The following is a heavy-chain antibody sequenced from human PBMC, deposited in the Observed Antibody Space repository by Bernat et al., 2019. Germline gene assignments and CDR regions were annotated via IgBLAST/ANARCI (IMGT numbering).Heavy chain of an antibody. D-gene: IGHD6-19*01. CDR3: ATTRGIAVAGITWYFDL. Sequence: QVQLVQSGAEVKKPGSSVKVSCKASGGTFSSYAISWVRQAPGQGLEWMGGIIPIFGTANYAQKFQGRVTITADESTSTAYMELSSLRSEDTAVYYCATTRGIAVAGITWYFDLWGRGTLVTVSS. CDR2: IIPIFGTA. V-gene: IGHV1-69*01. CDR1: GGTFSSYA. J-gene: IGHJ2*01.